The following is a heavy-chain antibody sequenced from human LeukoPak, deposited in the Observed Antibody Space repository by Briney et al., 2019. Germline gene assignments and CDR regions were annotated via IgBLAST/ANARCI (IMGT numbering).Heavy chain of an antibody. CDR2: ISSYNGNT. V-gene: IGHV1-18*01. D-gene: IGHD2-15*01. CDR1: GYNFISYG. Sequence: ASVKISCKASGYNFISYGISWVRQAPGQRLVWMGWISSYNGNTNYTQKLQGRETMITDTYTRTAYIELRSLRTVDTAACYCSRVDCSGGSCYSGFEYWGQGKLFTVSS. J-gene: IGHJ4*02. CDR3: SRVDCSGGSCYSGFEY.